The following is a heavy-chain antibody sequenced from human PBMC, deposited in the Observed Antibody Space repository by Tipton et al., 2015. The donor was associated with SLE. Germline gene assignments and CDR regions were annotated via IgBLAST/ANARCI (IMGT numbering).Heavy chain of an antibody. V-gene: IGHV4-59*11. CDR1: GGSISSHY. J-gene: IGHJ4*02. CDR2: IYYSGSI. Sequence: TLSLTCTVSGGSISSHYWRWIRQPPGKGLEWIGYIYYSGSISYNPSLKSRVTISVDTSKNQFSLKLSSVTAADTAVYYCARDPGVVVAAYFDYWGQGTLVTVSS. CDR3: ARDPGVVVAAYFDY. D-gene: IGHD2-15*01.